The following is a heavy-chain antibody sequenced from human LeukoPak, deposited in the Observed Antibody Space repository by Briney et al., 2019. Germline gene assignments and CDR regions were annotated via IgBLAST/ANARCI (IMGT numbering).Heavy chain of an antibody. D-gene: IGHD2-15*01. V-gene: IGHV3-33*01. CDR3: ATRGCSGSSCYSADY. Sequence: GGSLRLSCAASGFTFRTYGMHRVRQAPGKGLEWAAVIWYDGSNKYYADSVKGRFTISRDNSKNTLYLQMNSLRAEDTAVYYCATRGCSGSSCYSADYWGQGTLVTVSS. CDR1: GFTFRTYG. CDR2: IWYDGSNK. J-gene: IGHJ4*02.